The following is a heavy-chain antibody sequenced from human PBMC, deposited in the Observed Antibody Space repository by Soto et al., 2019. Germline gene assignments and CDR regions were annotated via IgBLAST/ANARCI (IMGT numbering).Heavy chain of an antibody. CDR2: IWYDGSNK. Sequence: GGSLRLSCAASGFTFSSYGMHWVRQAPGKGLEWVAVIWYDGSNKYYADPVKGRFTISRDNSKNTLYLQMNSLRAEDTAVYYCARWLYYDFWSGYPNWFDPWGQGTLVTVSS. J-gene: IGHJ5*02. CDR1: GFTFSSYG. V-gene: IGHV3-33*01. CDR3: ARWLYYDFWSGYPNWFDP. D-gene: IGHD3-3*01.